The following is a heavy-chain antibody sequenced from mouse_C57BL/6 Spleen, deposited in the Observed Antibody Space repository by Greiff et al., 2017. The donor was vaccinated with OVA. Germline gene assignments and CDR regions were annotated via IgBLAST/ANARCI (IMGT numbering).Heavy chain of an antibody. V-gene: IGHV1-4*01. D-gene: IGHD1-1*01. Sequence: VQLQQSGAELARPGASVKMSCKASGYTFTSYTMHWVKQRPGQGLEWIGYINPSSGYTKYNQKFKDKATLTADKSSSTAYMQLSRLTSEDAAVYYGARGDGSRGGYLDYWGQGTTLTVSS. CDR3: ARGDGSRGGYLDY. J-gene: IGHJ2*01. CDR2: INPSSGYT. CDR1: GYTFTSYT.